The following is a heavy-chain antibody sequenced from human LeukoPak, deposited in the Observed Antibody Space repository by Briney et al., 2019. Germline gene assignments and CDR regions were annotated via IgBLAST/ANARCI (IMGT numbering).Heavy chain of an antibody. CDR2: IYYSGST. CDR1: GGSISSSSYY. CDR3: ARTYYYNSSGYPIWASLGY. Sequence: SETLSLTCTVSGGSISSSSYYWGWIRQPPGKGLEWIGSIYYSGSTYYNPSLKSRVTISVDTSKNQFSLKLSSVTAADTAVYYCARTYYYNSSGYPIWASLGYWGQGTLVTVSS. V-gene: IGHV4-39*01. J-gene: IGHJ4*02. D-gene: IGHD3-22*01.